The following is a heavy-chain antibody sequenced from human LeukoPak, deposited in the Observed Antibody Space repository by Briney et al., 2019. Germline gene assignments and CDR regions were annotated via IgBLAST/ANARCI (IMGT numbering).Heavy chain of an antibody. J-gene: IGHJ5*02. CDR2: TYYRSRWYK. D-gene: IGHD3-9*01. CDR3: ARWLTT. Sequence: SQTPSLTCVISGDSVSNNSASWNWIRQSPSRGLEWLGRTYYRSRWYKDYAVSVKSRITINPDTSKNQFSLQLNSVTPEDTAVYYCARWLTTWGQGTLVTVSS. CDR1: GDSVSNNSAS. V-gene: IGHV6-1*01.